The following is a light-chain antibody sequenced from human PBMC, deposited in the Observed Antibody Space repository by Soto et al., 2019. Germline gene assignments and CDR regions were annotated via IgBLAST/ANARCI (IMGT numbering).Light chain of an antibody. V-gene: IGLV2-11*01. J-gene: IGLJ1*01. CDR3: CSYAGSSAYV. CDR1: SSDVGGYNH. CDR2: DVS. Sequence: QSVLTQPRSASGSPGQSVTISCTGTSSDVGGYNHVSWYQQNPGEAPKVMIFDVSKRPSGVPDRFSGSKSDNTASLTISWLQAEDEADYYCCSYAGSSAYVFGAGTKVTVL.